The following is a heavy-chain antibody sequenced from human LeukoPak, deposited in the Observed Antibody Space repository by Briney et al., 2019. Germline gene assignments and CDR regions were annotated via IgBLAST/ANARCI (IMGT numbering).Heavy chain of an antibody. D-gene: IGHD4/OR15-4a*01. CDR3: ARALYGGNPVGDAEYFQH. J-gene: IGHJ1*01. CDR2: IYYRGST. V-gene: IGHV4-59*01. Sequence: SETLSLTCTVSGGSISSYYWSWIRQPPGKGLEWIGYIYYRGSTNYNPSLKSRVTISVDTSKNQFSLKLSSVTAADTAVYYCARALYGGNPVGDAEYFQHWGQGTLVTVSS. CDR1: GGSISSYY.